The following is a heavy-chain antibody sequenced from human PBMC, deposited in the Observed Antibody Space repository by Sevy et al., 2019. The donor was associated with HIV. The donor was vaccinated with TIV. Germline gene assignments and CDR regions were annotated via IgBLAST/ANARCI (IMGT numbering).Heavy chain of an antibody. CDR2: IKSKTDGGTT. V-gene: IGHV3-15*01. D-gene: IGHD2-8*01. CDR3: TTPFGGDCTNGVCSAYYYYGMDV. CDR1: GFTFSNAW. Sequence: GGSLRLSCAASGFTFSNAWMSWVRQAPGKGLEWVGRIKSKTDGGTTDYAAPVKGRFTISRDDSKNTLNLQMNSLKTEDTAVYYCTTPFGGDCTNGVCSAYYYYGMDVWGQGTTVTVSS. J-gene: IGHJ6*02.